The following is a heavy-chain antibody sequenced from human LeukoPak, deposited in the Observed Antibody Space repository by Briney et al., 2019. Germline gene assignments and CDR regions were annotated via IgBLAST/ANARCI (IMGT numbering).Heavy chain of an antibody. J-gene: IGHJ4*02. CDR3: ATEAYGSGSYYNPRFDY. CDR1: GFTFSSYA. CDR2: TSGSGGST. D-gene: IGHD3-10*01. Sequence: GGSLRLSCAASGFTFSSYAMSWVRQAPGKGLEWVSATSGSGGSTYYADSVKGRFTISRDNSKNTLYLQMNSLRAEDTAVYYCATEAYGSGSYYNPRFDYWGQGTLVTVSS. V-gene: IGHV3-23*01.